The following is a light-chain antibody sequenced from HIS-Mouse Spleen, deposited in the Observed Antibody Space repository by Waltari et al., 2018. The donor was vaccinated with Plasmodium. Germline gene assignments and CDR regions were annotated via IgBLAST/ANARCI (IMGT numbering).Light chain of an antibody. J-gene: IGLJ3*02. V-gene: IGLV5-37*01. CDR3: MIWPSNASGV. CDR1: SDINVGSYN. Sequence: QPVLTQPPSSSASPGESARLTCTLPSDINVGSYNIYWYQQKPGSPPRYLLYYYSDSDKSPGSGVPRLFSGSKDASAQTGILPSSGLQSEDEADYYCMIWPSNASGVFGGGTKLTVL. CDR2: YYSDSDK.